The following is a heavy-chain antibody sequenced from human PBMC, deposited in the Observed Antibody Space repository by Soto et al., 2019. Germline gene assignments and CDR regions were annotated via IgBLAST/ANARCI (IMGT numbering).Heavy chain of an antibody. D-gene: IGHD3-9*01. Sequence: SVKVSCKASGFTFTSSAVQWVRQARGQRLEWIGWIVVGSGNTNYAQKFQERVTITRDMSTSTAYMELSSLRSEDTAVYYCAAITLTKGYFDWLIDYWGQGTLVTVSS. V-gene: IGHV1-58*01. J-gene: IGHJ4*02. CDR1: GFTFTSSA. CDR3: AAITLTKGYFDWLIDY. CDR2: IVVGSGNT.